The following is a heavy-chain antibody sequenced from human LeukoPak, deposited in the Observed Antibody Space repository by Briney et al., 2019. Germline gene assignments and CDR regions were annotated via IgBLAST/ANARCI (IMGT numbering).Heavy chain of an antibody. D-gene: IGHD6-13*01. CDR1: GDSISSFY. CDR3: ARGPAAGTGCFDP. V-gene: IGHV4-4*07. J-gene: IGHJ5*02. Sequence: KPSETLSLTCIVSGDSISSFYWSWIRQTAEKGLEWIGRIYSSGSTNYNPSLAGRVTMAVDTSKNQFSLRLSSVTAADTAVYYCARGPAAGTGCFDPWGQGTLVTVSS. CDR2: IYSSGST.